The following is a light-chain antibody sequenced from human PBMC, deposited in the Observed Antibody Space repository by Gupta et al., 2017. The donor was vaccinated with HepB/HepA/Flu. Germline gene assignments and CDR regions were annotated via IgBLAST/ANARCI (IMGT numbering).Light chain of an antibody. CDR3: SSYAGSNNVV. Sequence: QSALTQPPSASASPGQSVTISCTGTSSDVGAYKYVSWYQQHPGKAPKLIIYEVSKWPSGVPDRFSGSKSGNTASLTVSGLQAEDEADDYCSSYAGSNNVVFGGGTKLTVL. V-gene: IGLV2-8*01. CDR2: EVS. CDR1: SSDVGAYKY. J-gene: IGLJ2*01.